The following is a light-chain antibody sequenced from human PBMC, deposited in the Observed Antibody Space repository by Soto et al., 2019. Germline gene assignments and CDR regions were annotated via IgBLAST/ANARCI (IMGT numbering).Light chain of an antibody. CDR1: SGHSSYI. Sequence: QAVVTQSSSASASLGSSVKLTCTLSSGHSSYIIAWHQQQPGKAPRYLMKLEGSGSYNKGSGVPDRFSGSSSGADRYLTISNLQPEDEADYYCETWDSNIWVFGGGTKVTVL. CDR2: LEGSGSY. CDR3: ETWDSNIWV. J-gene: IGLJ3*02. V-gene: IGLV4-60*03.